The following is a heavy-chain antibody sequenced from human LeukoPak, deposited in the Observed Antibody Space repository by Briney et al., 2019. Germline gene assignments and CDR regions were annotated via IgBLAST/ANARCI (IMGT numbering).Heavy chain of an antibody. D-gene: IGHD3-22*01. V-gene: IGHV4-39*01. J-gene: IGHJ4*01. CDR3: ARDSGGYYFDY. CDR2: IYYRGNT. Sequence: SETLSLTCTVSGGSISSSSYYWGWIRQPPGKGLEWIGNIYYRGNTYYSPSLKSRLTISVDTSKNQVSLRLSSVTAADTAVYYCARDSGGYYFDYWGQGTLVTVSS. CDR1: GGSISSSSYY.